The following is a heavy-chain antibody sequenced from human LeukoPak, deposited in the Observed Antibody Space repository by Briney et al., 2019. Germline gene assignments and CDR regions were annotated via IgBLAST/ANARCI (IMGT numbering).Heavy chain of an antibody. CDR2: IYYSGST. CDR3: ARVYSSGWSPPIDY. D-gene: IGHD6-19*01. CDR1: GGSISSYY. V-gene: IGHV4-59*12. Sequence: SETLSLTCTVSGGSISSYYWSWIRQPPGKGLEWIGYIYYSGSTNYNPSLKSRVTISVDTSKNQFSLKLSSVAAADTAVYYCARVYSSGWSPPIDYWGQGTLVTVSS. J-gene: IGHJ4*02.